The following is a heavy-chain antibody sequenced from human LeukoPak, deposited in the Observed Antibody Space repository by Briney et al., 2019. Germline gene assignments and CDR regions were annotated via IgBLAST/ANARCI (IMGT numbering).Heavy chain of an antibody. D-gene: IGHD2-15*01. J-gene: IGHJ4*02. Sequence: GGSLRLSCAASGFTLTSYGMHWVRQAPGKGLEWVAVISYEKNEEFYADSVKGRSTISRDSSKNTLYLQMNSLRPEDTAVYYCVKGRSGSSYSPSDSWGQGTLVTVSS. CDR3: VKGRSGSSYSPSDS. CDR2: ISYEKNEE. V-gene: IGHV3-30*18. CDR1: GFTLTSYG.